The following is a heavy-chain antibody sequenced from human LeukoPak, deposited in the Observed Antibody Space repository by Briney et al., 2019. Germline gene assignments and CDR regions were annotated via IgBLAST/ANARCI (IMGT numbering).Heavy chain of an antibody. CDR1: GGSISSSSYY. CDR2: IYTSGST. D-gene: IGHD6-13*01. CDR3: ARACNSSSWLFQH. Sequence: PSETLSLTCTVSGGSISSSSYYWGWIRQPPGKGLEWIGRIYTSGSTNYNPSLKSRVTISVDTSKNQFSLKLSSVTAADTAVYYCARACNSSSWLFQHWGQGTLVTVSS. J-gene: IGHJ1*01. V-gene: IGHV4-39*01.